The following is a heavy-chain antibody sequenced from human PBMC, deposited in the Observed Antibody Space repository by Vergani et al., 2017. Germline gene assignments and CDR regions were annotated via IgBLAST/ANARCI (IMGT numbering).Heavy chain of an antibody. Sequence: QVQLVQSASEVQKPGASVKVSCTTSGYSFTSYDIHWVRQAAGQGLEWMGWMNPHSGNTGYEQKFQGRVTLTRNAAISTAYMELTDLRSDDTAVYYCARVGTSSNRDYFDYWGQGTLVTVSS. CDR1: GYSFTSYD. V-gene: IGHV1-8*02. D-gene: IGHD2-2*01. J-gene: IGHJ4*02. CDR3: ARVGTSSNRDYFDY. CDR2: MNPHSGNT.